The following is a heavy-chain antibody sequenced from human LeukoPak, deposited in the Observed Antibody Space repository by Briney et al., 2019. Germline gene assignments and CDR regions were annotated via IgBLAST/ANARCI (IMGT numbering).Heavy chain of an antibody. CDR3: ARAPKNDAYDI. CDR2: INPNSGDT. V-gene: IGHV1-2*02. J-gene: IGHJ3*02. Sequence: ASVKVSCKASGYTFTNYGISWVRQAPGQGPEWMGWINPNSGDTHSAQNFQGRVTMTRDTSISTASMDLSRLRSDDTAVYYCARAPKNDAYDIWGRGTMVTVSS. CDR1: GYTFTNYG.